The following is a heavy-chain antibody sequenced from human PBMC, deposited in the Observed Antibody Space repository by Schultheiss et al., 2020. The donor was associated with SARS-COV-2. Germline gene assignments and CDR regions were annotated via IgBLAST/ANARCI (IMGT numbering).Heavy chain of an antibody. V-gene: IGHV3-15*01. Sequence: GGSLRLSCAASGFTFDDYGMSWVRQAPGKGLEWVGRIKSKTDGGTTDYAAPVKGRFTISRDDSKNTLYLQMNSLKTEDTAVYYCTTDRIYDYIWGSYRYDDYWGQGTLVTVSS. D-gene: IGHD3-16*02. CDR3: TTDRIYDYIWGSYRYDDY. CDR1: GFTFDDYG. CDR2: IKSKTDGGTT. J-gene: IGHJ4*02.